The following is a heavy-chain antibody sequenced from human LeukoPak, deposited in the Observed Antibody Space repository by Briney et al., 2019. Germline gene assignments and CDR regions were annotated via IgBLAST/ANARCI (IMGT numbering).Heavy chain of an antibody. CDR2: ISGSGGST. CDR1: GFTFSAYA. V-gene: IGHV3-23*01. D-gene: IGHD1-26*01. CDR3: AKDRSGLELDY. J-gene: IGHJ4*02. Sequence: GGSLRLSCSASGFTFSAYAMYWVRQAPGKGLEWVSGISGSGGSTYYADSVKGRFTISRDNSKNTLYLQMNSLRAEDTAVYYCAKDRSGLELDYWGQGTLVTVSS.